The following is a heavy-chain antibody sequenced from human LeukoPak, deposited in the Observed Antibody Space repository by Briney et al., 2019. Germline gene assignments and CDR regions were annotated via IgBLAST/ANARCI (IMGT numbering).Heavy chain of an antibody. J-gene: IGHJ4*02. D-gene: IGHD6-19*01. Sequence: PSETLSLTCTVSGGSISSSSYYWGWIRQPPGKGLEWIGRIYTSGSTNYNPSLKSRVTMSVDTSKNQFSLKLSSVTAADTAVYYCARASRTGSGWYYGYWGQGTLVTVSS. V-gene: IGHV4-61*05. CDR3: ARASRTGSGWYYGY. CDR1: GGSISSSSYY. CDR2: IYTSGST.